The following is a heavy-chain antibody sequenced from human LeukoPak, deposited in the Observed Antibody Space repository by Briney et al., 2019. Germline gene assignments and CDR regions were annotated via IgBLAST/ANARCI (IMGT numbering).Heavy chain of an antibody. CDR1: GFTFNIFE. D-gene: IGHD3-16*01. CDR2: ISSSGSTI. J-gene: IGHJ4*02. V-gene: IGHV3-48*03. Sequence: GGSLRLSCAASGFTFNIFEMNWVRQAPGKGLEWVSYISSSGSTIYYADSVKGRFTISRDNAKNSLYLQINSLRADDTAIYYCASAYGGLLDYWGQGTLVTVSS. CDR3: ASAYGGLLDY.